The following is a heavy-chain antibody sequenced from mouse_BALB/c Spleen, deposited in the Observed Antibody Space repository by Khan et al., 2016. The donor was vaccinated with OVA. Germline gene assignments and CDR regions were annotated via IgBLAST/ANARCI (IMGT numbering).Heavy chain of an antibody. CDR3: KRHGYVAWFAY. Sequence: VQLQQSGPELMKPGASVKISCKASGYSFTTYYIHWVKQSHGKSLEWIGYVDPFNGGTSYNQKFKGKATLTVDKSSSTAYMHLSSLTSEDSAVYYCKRHGYVAWFAYWGQGTLVTVSA. CDR1: GYSFTTYY. J-gene: IGHJ3*01. D-gene: IGHD2-2*01. V-gene: IGHV1S135*01. CDR2: VDPFNGGT.